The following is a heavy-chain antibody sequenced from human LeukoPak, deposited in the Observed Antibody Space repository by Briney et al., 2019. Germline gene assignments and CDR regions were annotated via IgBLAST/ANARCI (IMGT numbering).Heavy chain of an antibody. V-gene: IGHV3-7*01. CDR2: IKQVGSEK. Sequence: GGGLRLSCAASVFTFSSYWMSCVRQAPGEGLEWVANIKQVGSEKYYVDSVKGRFTISRDNAKNSLYLQRNSLRAEDTAVYYCARDRRITMVRTPDYYYMDVWGEGTTVTISS. CDR3: ARDRRITMVRTPDYYYMDV. J-gene: IGHJ6*03. D-gene: IGHD3-10*01. CDR1: VFTFSSYW.